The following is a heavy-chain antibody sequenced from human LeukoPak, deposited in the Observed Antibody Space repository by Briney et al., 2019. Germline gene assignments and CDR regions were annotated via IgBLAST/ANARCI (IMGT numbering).Heavy chain of an antibody. D-gene: IGHD4-23*01. J-gene: IGHJ5*02. CDR3: ARGVVVTPPRPYNWFDP. Sequence: ASVKVSCKASGYTFTSYYMHWVRQAPGQGLEWMGIINPSGGSTSYAQKFQGRVTMTRDTSTGTVYMELSSLRSEDTAVYYCARGVVVTPPRPYNWFDPWGQGTLVTVSS. V-gene: IGHV1-46*01. CDR1: GYTFTSYY. CDR2: INPSGGST.